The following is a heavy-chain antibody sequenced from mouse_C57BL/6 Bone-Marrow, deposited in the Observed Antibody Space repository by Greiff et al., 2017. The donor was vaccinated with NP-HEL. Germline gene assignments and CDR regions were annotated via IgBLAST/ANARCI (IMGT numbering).Heavy chain of an antibody. V-gene: IGHV1-15*01. D-gene: IGHD1-1*01. CDR2: IDPETGGP. Sequence: QVQLQQSGAELVRPGASVTLSCKASGYTFTDYEMHWVKQTPVHGLEWIGAIDPETGGPAYNQKFKGKAILTADKSSSTAYMELRSLTSEDSAVYYCTRGGITTVVGDYWGQGTTLTVSS. J-gene: IGHJ2*01. CDR1: GYTFTDYE. CDR3: TRGGITTVVGDY.